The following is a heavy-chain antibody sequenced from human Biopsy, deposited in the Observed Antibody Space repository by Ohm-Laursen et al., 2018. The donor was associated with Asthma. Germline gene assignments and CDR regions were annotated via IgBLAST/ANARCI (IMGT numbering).Heavy chain of an antibody. D-gene: IGHD3-10*01. V-gene: IGHV4-31*03. J-gene: IGHJ6*02. Sequence: SETLSLTCTVSGGSLTSAYWSWVRQYPEKGLEWIGNIYYSGTTVYNPSLKSRVSMSVDTSKNQVFLKLSSVTAADTAVYYCAREKAYGSGSLYGMDVWGHGTTVTVSS. CDR1: GGSLTSAY. CDR2: IYYSGTT. CDR3: AREKAYGSGSLYGMDV.